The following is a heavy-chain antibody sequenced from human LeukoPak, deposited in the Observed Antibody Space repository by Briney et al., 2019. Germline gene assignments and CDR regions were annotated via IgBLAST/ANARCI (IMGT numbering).Heavy chain of an antibody. D-gene: IGHD4-17*01. CDR1: GGTFSSYA. CDR2: IIPIFGTA. Sequence: SVKASCKASGGTFSSYAISWVRQAPGQGLEWMGGIIPIFGTANYAQKFQGRVTITADESTSTAYMELSSLRSEDTAVYYCARLEITTVTTSDYWGQGTLVTVSS. CDR3: ARLEITTVTTSDY. J-gene: IGHJ4*02. V-gene: IGHV1-69*13.